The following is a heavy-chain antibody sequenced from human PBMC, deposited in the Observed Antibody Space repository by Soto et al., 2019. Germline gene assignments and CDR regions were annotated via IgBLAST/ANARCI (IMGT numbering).Heavy chain of an antibody. V-gene: IGHV4-39*01. CDR3: ARTSVVIAGMDV. D-gene: IGHD2-15*01. CDR1: GGSISSSSYY. CDR2: IYYSGST. J-gene: IGHJ6*02. Sequence: QLQLQESGPGLVKPSETLSLTCTVSGGSISSSSYYWGWIRQPPGKGLEWIGSIYYSGSTYYNPSLKSRVTISVDTSKNQFSLKLSSVTAADTAVYYCARTSVVIAGMDVWGQGTTVTVSS.